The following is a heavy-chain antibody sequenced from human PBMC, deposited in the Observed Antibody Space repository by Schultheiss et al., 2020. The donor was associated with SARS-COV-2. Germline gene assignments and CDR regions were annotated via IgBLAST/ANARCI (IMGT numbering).Heavy chain of an antibody. D-gene: IGHD3-3*01. CDR3: ASSTIFGVVIPLDV. V-gene: IGHV3-53*04. Sequence: GSVKGRFTISRHNSKNTLYLQMNSLRAEDTAVYYCASSTIFGVVIPLDVWGKGTTVTVSS. J-gene: IGHJ6*04.